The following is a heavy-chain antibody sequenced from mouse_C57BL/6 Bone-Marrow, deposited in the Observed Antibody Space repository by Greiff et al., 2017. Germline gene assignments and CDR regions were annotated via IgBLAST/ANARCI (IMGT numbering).Heavy chain of an antibody. CDR3: ARRWFYFDY. J-gene: IGHJ2*01. Sequence: VQLQQSGAELVMPGASVKLSCKASGYTFTSYWMHWVKQRPGQGLEWIGMIHPNSGSTNYNEKFKSKATLTVDKSSSTAYMQLSSLTSEDSAVYYCARRWFYFDYWGQGTTLTVSS. CDR1: GYTFTSYW. V-gene: IGHV1-64*01. D-gene: IGHD2-3*01. CDR2: IHPNSGST.